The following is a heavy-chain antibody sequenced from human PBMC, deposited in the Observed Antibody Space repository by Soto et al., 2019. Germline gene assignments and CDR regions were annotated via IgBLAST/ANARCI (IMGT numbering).Heavy chain of an antibody. J-gene: IGHJ6*02. D-gene: IGHD6-6*01. Sequence: SETLSLTCTVSGGSISSSSDYWGWIRQPPGKGLEWIGSIYYSGSTYYNPSLKSRVTISVDTSKNQFSLKLSSVTAADTAVYYCAGSLPSRAHSSSIPYYSGMDVWGQGTTVTVSS. CDR2: IYYSGST. V-gene: IGHV4-39*01. CDR3: AGSLPSRAHSSSIPYYSGMDV. CDR1: GGSISSSSDY.